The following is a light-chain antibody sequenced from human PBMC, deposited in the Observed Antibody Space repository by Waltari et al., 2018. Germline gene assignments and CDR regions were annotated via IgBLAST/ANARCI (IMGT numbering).Light chain of an antibody. CDR2: DVI. J-gene: IGLJ3*02. CDR1: ISDVGGFNS. V-gene: IGLV2-14*03. Sequence: QSALTQPASASGSPGQSITISCTGTISDVGGFNSVSWYQVHPGQAPRVMIYDVINRPSGVSDRFSASKSGNTASLTICGLQAEDEGDYYCGSQATNSVVLFGGGAKLTVL. CDR3: GSQATNSVVL.